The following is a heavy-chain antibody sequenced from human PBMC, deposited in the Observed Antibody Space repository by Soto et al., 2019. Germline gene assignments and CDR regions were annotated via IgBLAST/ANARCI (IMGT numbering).Heavy chain of an antibody. Sequence: VGSLRLSCAASGFTFSSYAMSWVRQAPGQGLEWVSGISGSGGITHYADSVKGRFTISRDNSRNTLHLQMISLRAEDTGVYYCAKDLGYGSSWRYALDMWGQGTLVTVSS. D-gene: IGHD6-13*01. CDR2: ISGSGGIT. CDR1: GFTFSSYA. CDR3: AKDLGYGSSWRYALDM. J-gene: IGHJ3*02. V-gene: IGHV3-23*01.